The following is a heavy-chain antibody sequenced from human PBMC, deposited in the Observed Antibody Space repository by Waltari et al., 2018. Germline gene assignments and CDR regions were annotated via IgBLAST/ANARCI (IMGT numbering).Heavy chain of an antibody. CDR3: AKDRMVRGVDAFDI. Sequence: QVQLVESGGGVVQPGRSLRLSCAASGFTFSSYGMHWVRQAPGKGLGGGAVIWYDGSNKYYADSVKGRFTISRDNSKNTLYLQMNSLRAEDTAMYYCAKDRMVRGVDAFDIWGQGTMVTVSS. D-gene: IGHD3-10*01. CDR1: GFTFSSYG. V-gene: IGHV3-30*18. CDR2: IWYDGSNK. J-gene: IGHJ3*02.